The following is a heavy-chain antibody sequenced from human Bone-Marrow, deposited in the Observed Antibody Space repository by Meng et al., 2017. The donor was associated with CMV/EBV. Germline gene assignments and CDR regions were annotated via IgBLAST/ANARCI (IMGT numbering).Heavy chain of an antibody. CDR3: VRSRLQAQGYGSTWYVDY. J-gene: IGHJ4*02. D-gene: IGHD6-13*01. CDR1: GGSFSDYY. V-gene: IGHV4-34*01. CDR2: INHSGNS. Sequence: SETLSLTCAVSGGSFSDYYWSWIRQPPGKGLEWIAEINHSGNSDYNPSLRSRVSISIDTSKNQFSLNLSSLTAADTAVYYCVRSRLQAQGYGSTWYVDYWGQGSLVTGSS.